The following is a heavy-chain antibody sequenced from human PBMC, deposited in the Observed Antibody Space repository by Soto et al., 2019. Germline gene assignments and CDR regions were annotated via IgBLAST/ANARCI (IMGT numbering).Heavy chain of an antibody. Sequence: PGGSLRLSCAASGFTFSSYAMSWVRQAPGKGLEWVSAISGSGGSTYYADSVKGRFTISRDNSKNTLYLQMNSLRAEDTAVYYCAKDQEGYYDSSGYYLYGMDVWGQGTTVTVSS. D-gene: IGHD3-22*01. CDR3: AKDQEGYYDSSGYYLYGMDV. CDR1: GFTFSSYA. CDR2: ISGSGGST. J-gene: IGHJ6*02. V-gene: IGHV3-23*01.